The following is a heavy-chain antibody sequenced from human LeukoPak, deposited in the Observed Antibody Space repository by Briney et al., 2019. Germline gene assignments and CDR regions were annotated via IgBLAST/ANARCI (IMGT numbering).Heavy chain of an antibody. CDR3: ARALYGSGSYYLGY. Sequence: GGSLRLSCAASGFTFSSYGMHWVRQAPGKGLEWVAVIWYDGSNKYYADSVKGRFTISRDNSKNTLYLQMNSLRAEDTAVYYCARALYGSGSYYLGYWGQGTLVTVSS. CDR1: GFTFSSYG. CDR2: IWYDGSNK. J-gene: IGHJ4*02. V-gene: IGHV3-33*01. D-gene: IGHD3-10*01.